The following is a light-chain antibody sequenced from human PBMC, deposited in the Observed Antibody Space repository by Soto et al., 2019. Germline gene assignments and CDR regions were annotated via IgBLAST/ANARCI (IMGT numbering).Light chain of an antibody. CDR1: SSDIGNNY. CDR2: DNS. CDR3: GTWDSSLSTVI. J-gene: IGLJ1*01. Sequence: QSVLTQPPSVSAAPGQKVTISCSGSSSDIGNNYVSWYQQLPGTAPKLLIYDNSDRPSGIPDRFSGSKSGTSATLGITGLQTGDEADYYCGTWDSSLSTVIFGTGTKLTVL. V-gene: IGLV1-51*01.